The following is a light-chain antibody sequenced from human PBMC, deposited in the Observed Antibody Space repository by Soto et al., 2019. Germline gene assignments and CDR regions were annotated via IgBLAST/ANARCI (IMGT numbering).Light chain of an antibody. Sequence: EIVLTQSPATLSLSPGERATLSCRASQGVSSYLAWYQQKPGQAPRLLIYDASNRATGIPARFSGSGPGTDFTLTISSLEPEDFAVYYCQQRSNWHKTFGQGNKLEIK. CDR1: QGVSSY. J-gene: IGKJ2*01. CDR3: QQRSNWHKT. CDR2: DAS. V-gene: IGKV3D-11*01.